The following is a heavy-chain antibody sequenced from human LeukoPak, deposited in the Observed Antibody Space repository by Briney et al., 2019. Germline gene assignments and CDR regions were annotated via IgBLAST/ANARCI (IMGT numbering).Heavy chain of an antibody. CDR3: ARALEDSSGYYYEGQAFDI. CDR1: GGTFSSYA. J-gene: IGHJ3*02. Sequence: SVKVSCKASGGTFSSYAISWVRQAPGQGLEWMGRIIPIFGTANYAQKFQGRVTTTTDESTSTAYMELSSLRSEDTAVYYCARALEDSSGYYYEGQAFDIWGQGTMVTVSS. CDR2: IIPIFGTA. V-gene: IGHV1-69*05. D-gene: IGHD3-22*01.